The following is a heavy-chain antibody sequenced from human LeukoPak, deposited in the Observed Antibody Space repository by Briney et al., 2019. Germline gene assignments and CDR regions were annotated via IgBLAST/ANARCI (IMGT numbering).Heavy chain of an antibody. CDR1: GFTFSNYA. J-gene: IGHJ4*02. Sequence: PGGSLRLSCAASGFTFSNYALSWVRQAPGKGLEWLSVMSDTGGYTYYADSVKGRFTISRDNSKNTLYLQMNSLRAEDTAVYYCAKYFDVWGSFRHYFDYWGQGTLVTVSS. CDR3: AKYFDVWGSFRHYFDY. V-gene: IGHV3-23*01. D-gene: IGHD3-16*02. CDR2: MSDTGGYT.